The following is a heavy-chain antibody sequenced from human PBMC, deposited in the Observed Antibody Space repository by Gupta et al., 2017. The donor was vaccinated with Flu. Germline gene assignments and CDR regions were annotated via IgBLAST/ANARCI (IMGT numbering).Heavy chain of an antibody. D-gene: IGHD2-2*01. J-gene: IGHJ4*02. Sequence: EVQLCESGGGLVQPGGSVRLSCAASGFTFSRYAMSWVRQARGEELEWFSAIDSSDYYTYYAVSVKGRYTISTDTSRNTLFLQVSALTAEDTAIYYCAKGSRGARQYYFDYWGQGALVTVSS. CDR1: GFTFSRYA. V-gene: IGHV3-23*05. CDR2: IDSSDYYT. CDR3: AKGSRGARQYYFDY.